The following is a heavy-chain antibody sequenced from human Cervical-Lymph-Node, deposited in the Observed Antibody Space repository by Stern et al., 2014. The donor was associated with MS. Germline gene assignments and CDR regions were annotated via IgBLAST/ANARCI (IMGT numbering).Heavy chain of an antibody. CDR2: IYWDDDT. D-gene: IGHD1-7*01. J-gene: IGHJ4*02. Sequence: QDTLRESGPTLVKPTQTLALTCTFSGFSLSTSGVGVGWIRQPPGKALEWLAVIYWDDDTRNSPSLKSRLSIIKDTSKNQVVLMMTNMDPGDTATYYCAHRSTRYTWNYVLFDYWGQGTLVTVSS. CDR3: AHRSTRYTWNYVLFDY. V-gene: IGHV2-5*02. CDR1: GFSLSTSGVG.